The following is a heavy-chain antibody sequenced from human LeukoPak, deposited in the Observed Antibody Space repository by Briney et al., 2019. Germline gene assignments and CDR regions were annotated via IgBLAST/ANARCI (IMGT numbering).Heavy chain of an antibody. CDR1: GGSFSGYY. CDR3: ARAITMSVPYFDY. J-gene: IGHJ4*02. CDR2: INHSGGT. Sequence: PSETLSLTCAVYGGSFSGYYWSWIRQPPGKGLEWIGEINHSGGTNYNPSLKSRVTISVDTSKNQFSLKLSSVTAADTAVYYCARAITMSVPYFDYWGQGTLVTVSS. V-gene: IGHV4-34*01. D-gene: IGHD3-22*01.